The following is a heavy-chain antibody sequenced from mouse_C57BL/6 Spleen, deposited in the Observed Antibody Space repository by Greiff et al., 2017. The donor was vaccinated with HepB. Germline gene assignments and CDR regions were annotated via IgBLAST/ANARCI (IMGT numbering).Heavy chain of an antibody. V-gene: IGHV3-6*01. Sequence: EVKLLESGPGLVKPSQSLSLTCSVTGYSITSGYYWNWIRQFPGNKLEWMGYISYDGSNNYNPSLKNRISITRDTSKNQFFLKLNSVTTEDTATYYCARADGTLYYYAMDYWGQGTSVTVSS. D-gene: IGHD2-3*01. J-gene: IGHJ4*01. CDR1: GYSITSGYY. CDR3: ARADGTLYYYAMDY. CDR2: ISYDGSN.